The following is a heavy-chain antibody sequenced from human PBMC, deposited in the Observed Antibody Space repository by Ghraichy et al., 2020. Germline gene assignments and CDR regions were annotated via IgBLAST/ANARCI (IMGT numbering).Heavy chain of an antibody. D-gene: IGHD5-18*01. CDR3: AREVDTAFFDY. V-gene: IGHV4-61*02. CDR2: IYTSGST. Sequence: SETLSLTCTVSGGSISSGSYYWSWIRQPAGKGLEWIGRIYTSGSTNYNPSLKSRVTISVDTSKNQFSLKLSSVTAADTAVYYCAREVDTAFFDYWGQGTLVTVSS. CDR1: GGSISSGSYY. J-gene: IGHJ4*02.